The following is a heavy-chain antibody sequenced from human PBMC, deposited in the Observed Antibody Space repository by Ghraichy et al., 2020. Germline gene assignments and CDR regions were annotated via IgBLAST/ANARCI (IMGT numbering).Heavy chain of an antibody. D-gene: IGHD2-8*01. CDR1: GGSMSNYF. V-gene: IGHV4-4*07. CDR2: IYISGST. CDR3: ARATNPNYYSYYGVDV. J-gene: IGHJ6*02. Sequence: SETLSLTCTVSGGSMSNYFWSWIRQPAGKGLEWIGRIYISGSTKYNPSLKSRVTISVDTSKNQFSLKLSSVTAADSAVYYCARATNPNYYSYYGVDVWGQGTTVTVSS.